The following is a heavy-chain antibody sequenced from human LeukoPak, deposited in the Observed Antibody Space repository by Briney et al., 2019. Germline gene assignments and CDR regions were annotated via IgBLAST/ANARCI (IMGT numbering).Heavy chain of an antibody. V-gene: IGHV4-31*03. J-gene: IGHJ4*01. CDR1: GGSISSGGYY. D-gene: IGHD5-12*01. CDR2: IYYSGST. Sequence: SETLSLTCTVSGGSISSGGYYWSWIRQHPGKGLEWIGYIYYSGSTYYNPSLKSRVTISVDTSKNQFSLKLTSVTAADTAVYFCAKSPRTVTTIFDYWGHGTLVTVSS. CDR3: AKSPRTVTTIFDY.